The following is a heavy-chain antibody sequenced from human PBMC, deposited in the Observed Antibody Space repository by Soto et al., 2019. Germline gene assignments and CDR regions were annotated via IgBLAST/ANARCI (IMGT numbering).Heavy chain of an antibody. V-gene: IGHV4-59*01. CDR1: GGYIVDFC. J-gene: IGHJ1*01. D-gene: IGHD3-9*01. CDR3: ASGGHFAWPPLFT. CDR2: IYYSGST. Sequence: PSETLSLTCTVSGGYIVDFCWSCIRQPPGKGLEWIGYIYYSGSTNYNPSLKSRVTISVDTSKNQFSLKLSSVTAADTAVYYCASGGHFAWPPLFTWGHRTLVTVSS.